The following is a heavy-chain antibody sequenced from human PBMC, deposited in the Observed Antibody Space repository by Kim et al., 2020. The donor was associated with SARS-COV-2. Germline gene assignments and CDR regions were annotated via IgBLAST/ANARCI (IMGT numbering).Heavy chain of an antibody. CDR3: ARDRVEKAVTTPFDY. V-gene: IGHV3-33*01. J-gene: IGHJ4*01. CDR2: IWFDGTNE. CDR1: GFSFSNYG. Sequence: GGSLRLSCEGSGFSFSNYGMNWVRQAPGKGLEWVASIWFDGTNEGYADSVKGRFNVSRDNSKNTMYLHMGRLTVEDTAVFYCARDRVEKAVTTPFDYWG. D-gene: IGHD4-17*01.